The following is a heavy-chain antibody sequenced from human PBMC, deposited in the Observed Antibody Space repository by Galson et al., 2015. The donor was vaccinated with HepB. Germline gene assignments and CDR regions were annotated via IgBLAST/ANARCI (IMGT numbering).Heavy chain of an antibody. D-gene: IGHD6-13*01. CDR2: ISYDGSNK. V-gene: IGHV3-30*18. CDR3: AKDGKLWGDSSFLDS. Sequence: SLRLSCAASGFSFSTYGMYWVRQAPGKGLEWVTGISYDGSNKYYEDSVKGRFSISRDNSKNTVYLQMNSLRAGDTAVYYCAKDGKLWGDSSFLDSWGQGTLVTVSS. J-gene: IGHJ4*02. CDR1: GFSFSTYG.